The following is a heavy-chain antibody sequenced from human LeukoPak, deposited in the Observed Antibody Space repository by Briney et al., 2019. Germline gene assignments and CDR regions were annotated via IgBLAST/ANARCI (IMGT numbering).Heavy chain of an antibody. CDR1: GYTFTGYY. CDR2: INPNSGGT. V-gene: IGHV1-2*02. D-gene: IGHD3-22*01. Sequence: ASVKVSCKASGYTFTGYYMHWVRQAPGQGLEWMGWINPNSGGTNYAQKFQGRVTMTRDTSISTAYMELSRLRSYDTAVYYCARRKYYYDSSGYSFDYSGQGTLVTVSS. CDR3: ARRKYYYDSSGYSFDY. J-gene: IGHJ4*02.